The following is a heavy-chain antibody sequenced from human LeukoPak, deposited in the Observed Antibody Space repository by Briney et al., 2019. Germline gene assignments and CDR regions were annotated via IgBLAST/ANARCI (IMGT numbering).Heavy chain of an antibody. CDR2: ISGRGGST. V-gene: IGHV3-23*01. Sequence: GGSLRLSCAASGFTFSSYAMRWVRQAPGKGRGWVSAISGRGGSTYYADSVKGRFTISRDNSKNTLYLQMNSLTAEDTAVYYCAKIPYGSGSYYATLDYWGQGTLVTVSS. D-gene: IGHD3-10*01. J-gene: IGHJ4*02. CDR1: GFTFSSYA. CDR3: AKIPYGSGSYYATLDY.